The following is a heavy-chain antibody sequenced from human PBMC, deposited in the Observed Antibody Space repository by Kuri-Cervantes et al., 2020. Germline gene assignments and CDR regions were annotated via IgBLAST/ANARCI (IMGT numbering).Heavy chain of an antibody. CDR2: IRYDGSNK. Sequence: GGSLRLSCAASGFTFSSYGMHWVRQAPGKGLEWVAFIRYDGSNKYYADSVKGRFTISRDNAKNTLYLQMNSLRAEDTAVYYCASEYCSGGSCPYVDVWGKGTTVTVSS. V-gene: IGHV3-30*02. D-gene: IGHD2-15*01. CDR3: ASEYCSGGSCPYVDV. CDR1: GFTFSSYG. J-gene: IGHJ6*03.